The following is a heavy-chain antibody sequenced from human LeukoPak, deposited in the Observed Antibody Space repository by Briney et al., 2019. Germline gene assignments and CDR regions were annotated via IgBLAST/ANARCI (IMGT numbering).Heavy chain of an antibody. CDR1: GFTFSSYW. Sequence: PGGSLRLSCAASGFTFSSYWMHWVRQAPGKGLVWVSRINSDGSSTSYADSVKGRFTISRDNAKNSLYLQMNGLRAEDTAVYYCTRYPQRGYSYGSYVYFDYWGQGTLVTVSS. D-gene: IGHD5-18*01. J-gene: IGHJ4*02. CDR3: TRYPQRGYSYGSYVYFDY. V-gene: IGHV3-74*01. CDR2: INSDGSST.